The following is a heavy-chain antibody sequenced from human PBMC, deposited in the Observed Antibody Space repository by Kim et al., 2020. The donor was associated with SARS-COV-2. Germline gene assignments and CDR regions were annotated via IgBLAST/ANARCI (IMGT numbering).Heavy chain of an antibody. CDR3: AKDMGSGGRNAFDI. V-gene: IGHV3-23*01. D-gene: IGHD2-15*01. J-gene: IGHJ3*02. Sequence: ADSVKGRFTISRDNSKNTLYLQMNSLRAEDTAVYYCAKDMGSGGRNAFDIWGQGTMVTVSS.